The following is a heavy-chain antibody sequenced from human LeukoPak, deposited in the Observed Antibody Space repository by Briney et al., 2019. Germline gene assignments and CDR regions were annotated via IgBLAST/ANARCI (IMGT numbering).Heavy chain of an antibody. CDR2: ISSSSSYT. J-gene: IGHJ4*02. Sequence: LSLTCTVSGGSISSSYYYMSWIRQAPGKGLEWVSYISSSSSYTKNADSVKGRFTISRDNAKNSLYLQMNGLRAEDTAVYYCARARGGASYFDYWGQGTLVTVSS. D-gene: IGHD1-26*01. CDR3: ARARGGASYFDY. CDR1: GGSISSSYYY. V-gene: IGHV3-11*06.